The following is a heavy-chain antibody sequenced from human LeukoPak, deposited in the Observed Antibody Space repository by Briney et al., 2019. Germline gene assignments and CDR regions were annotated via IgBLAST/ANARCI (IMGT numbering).Heavy chain of an antibody. CDR3: TRRLDD. D-gene: IGHD3-16*01. J-gene: IGHJ4*02. Sequence: GGSLRLSCAVSGFSFDNYDMHWVRQISGEGLEWVAAIGTGGDTYYRDSVKGRFTISRDNAQNSLYLQLNGLRVEDTAVYYCTRRLDDWGQGTLVTVSS. CDR1: GFSFDNYD. V-gene: IGHV3-13*01. CDR2: IGTGGDT.